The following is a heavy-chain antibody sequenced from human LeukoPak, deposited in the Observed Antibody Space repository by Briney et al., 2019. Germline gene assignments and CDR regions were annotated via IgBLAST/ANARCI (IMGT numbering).Heavy chain of an antibody. CDR3: ARLVTLRPYSSSFYNWFDP. D-gene: IGHD6-6*01. J-gene: IGHJ5*02. V-gene: IGHV3-48*01. Sequence: GGSLRLSCAASGFTSSSYSMNWVRQAPGKGLEWVSYISSSSSTIYYADSVKGRFTISRDNAKNSLYLQMNSLRAEDTAVYYCARLVTLRPYSSSFYNWFDPWGQGTLVTVSS. CDR2: ISSSSSTI. CDR1: GFTSSSYS.